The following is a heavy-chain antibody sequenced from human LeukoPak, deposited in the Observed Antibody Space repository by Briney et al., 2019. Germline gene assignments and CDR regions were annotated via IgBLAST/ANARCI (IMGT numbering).Heavy chain of an antibody. CDR1: GFTFSNAW. V-gene: IGHV3-11*04. Sequence: PGGSLRLSCAASGFTFSNAWMSWVRQAPGKGLEWVSYISSTGGTIYYADSVRGRFTISRDNAKNSLYLQMTSLRAEDTAVYYCARSRDGFNYWGQGTLVTVSS. J-gene: IGHJ4*02. CDR3: ARSRDGFNY. CDR2: ISSTGGTI. D-gene: IGHD5-24*01.